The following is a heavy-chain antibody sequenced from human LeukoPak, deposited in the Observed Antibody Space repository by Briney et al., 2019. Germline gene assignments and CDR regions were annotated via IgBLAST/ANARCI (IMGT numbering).Heavy chain of an antibody. CDR1: GDSLSSTRYY. V-gene: IGHV4-39*01. J-gene: IGHJ5*02. CDR3: ARQYDFWSGLNNWFDP. D-gene: IGHD3-3*01. Sequence: PSETLSLTCTVSGDSLSSTRYYWGWIRQPPGKGLEWIANIYYSGSTYYNPSLKSRVTISVDTSKNQFSLKLTSVTAADTAVYYCARQYDFWSGLNNWFDPWGQGTLVTVSS. CDR2: IYYSGST.